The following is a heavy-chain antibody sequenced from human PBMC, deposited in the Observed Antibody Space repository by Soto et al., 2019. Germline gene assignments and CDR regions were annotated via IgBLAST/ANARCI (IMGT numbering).Heavy chain of an antibody. D-gene: IGHD2-15*01. CDR2: INRGASGT. Sequence: EVQLVESGGDLVQPGGSLRLSCAGSGFIFSAYWMSWVRHAPGKGREWVAMINRGASGTHYVDSVKGRFTISRDNSKNLLYLQMISLRVEDTAVYYCATLDTAEIQTAAYWGQGTLVTFSS. CDR1: GFIFSAYW. CDR3: ATLDTAEIQTAAY. J-gene: IGHJ4*02. V-gene: IGHV3-7*01.